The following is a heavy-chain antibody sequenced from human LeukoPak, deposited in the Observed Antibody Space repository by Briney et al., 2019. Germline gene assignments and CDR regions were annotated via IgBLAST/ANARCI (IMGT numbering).Heavy chain of an antibody. CDR3: ARDGSSSWNWFDP. Sequence: ASVKVSCKASGYTFTGYYMHWVRQAPGQGLEWIGWINPNSGGTNYAQKFQGRVTRTRDTSISTAYMELSRLRSDDTGVYYCARDGSSSWNWFDPWGQGTLVTVSS. D-gene: IGHD6-13*01. J-gene: IGHJ5*02. V-gene: IGHV1-2*02. CDR2: INPNSGGT. CDR1: GYTFTGYY.